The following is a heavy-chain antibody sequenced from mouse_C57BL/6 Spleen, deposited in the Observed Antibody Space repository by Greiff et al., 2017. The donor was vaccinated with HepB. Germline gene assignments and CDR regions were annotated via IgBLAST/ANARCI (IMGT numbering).Heavy chain of an antibody. CDR1: GYTFTDYN. Sequence: EVKLMESGPELVKPGASVKIPCKASGYTFTDYNMDWVKQSHGKSLEWIGDINPNNGGTIYNQKFKGKATLTVDKSSSTAYMELRSLTSEDTAVYYCASSSRDYYAMDYWGQGTSVTVSS. J-gene: IGHJ4*01. CDR3: ASSSRDYYAMDY. CDR2: INPNNGGT. V-gene: IGHV1-18*01.